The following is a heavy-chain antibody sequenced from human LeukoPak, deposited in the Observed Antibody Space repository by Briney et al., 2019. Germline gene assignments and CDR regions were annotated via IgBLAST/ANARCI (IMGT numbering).Heavy chain of an antibody. CDR3: ARPYPNSSGYYY. V-gene: IGHV1-18*01. D-gene: IGHD3-22*01. CDR1: GNTFTIYG. J-gene: IGHJ4*02. CDR2: ISAYNGNT. Sequence: GASVNVSCTASGNTFTIYGISWVRQAPGQGLEWMGWISAYNGNTNYAQKLQGRVTMTTDTSTSTAYMELRSLRSDDTAVYYCARPYPNSSGYYYWGQGTLVTVSS.